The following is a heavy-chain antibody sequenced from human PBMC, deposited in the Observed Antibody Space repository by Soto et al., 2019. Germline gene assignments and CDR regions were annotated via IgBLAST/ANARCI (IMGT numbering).Heavy chain of an antibody. CDR2: INTYNGNT. Sequence: QVPLVQSGAEVKNPGASVKVSCKASGYTFTRYSIGWARQAPGQGLEWMGWINTYNGNTNYAQNVQGRVTLTTDTSTSTAYMELRSLRSNDTAIYYCAMVDVYVTPSPQDVWGQGTTVIVSS. J-gene: IGHJ6*02. CDR1: GYTFTRYS. D-gene: IGHD3-16*01. V-gene: IGHV1-18*01. CDR3: AMVDVYVTPSPQDV.